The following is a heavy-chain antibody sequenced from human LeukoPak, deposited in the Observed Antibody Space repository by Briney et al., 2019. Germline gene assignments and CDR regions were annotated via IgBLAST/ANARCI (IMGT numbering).Heavy chain of an antibody. CDR3: ARNIYSDVFDM. Sequence: SETLSLTCTVSGGSISSYYWSWIRQPPGKGLEWIGYIYYSGSTTYNPSPKSRLAISVDTSKNQFSLKLSSVTAADTAVYYCARNIYSDVFDMWGQGTMVTVSS. CDR1: GGSISSYY. D-gene: IGHD2/OR15-2a*01. V-gene: IGHV4-59*08. CDR2: IYYSGST. J-gene: IGHJ3*02.